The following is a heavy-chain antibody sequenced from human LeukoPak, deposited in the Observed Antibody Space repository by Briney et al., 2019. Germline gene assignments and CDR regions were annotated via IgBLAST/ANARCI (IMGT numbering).Heavy chain of an antibody. D-gene: IGHD3-10*01. CDR3: ARDRGVLLWFGDHESAFDI. Sequence: PSETLSLTCTVSGYSISSGYYWGWIRQPPGKGLEWIGGIYHSGSTYYNPPLKSRVTISVDTSKNQFSLKLSSVTAADTAVYYCARDRGVLLWFGDHESAFDIWGQGTMVTVSS. J-gene: IGHJ3*02. CDR1: GYSISSGYY. V-gene: IGHV4-38-2*02. CDR2: IYHSGST.